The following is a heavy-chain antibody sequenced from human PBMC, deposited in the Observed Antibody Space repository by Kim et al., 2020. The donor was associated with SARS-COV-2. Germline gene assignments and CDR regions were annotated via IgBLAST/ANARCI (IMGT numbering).Heavy chain of an antibody. V-gene: IGHV3-23*01. J-gene: IGHJ6*01. D-gene: IGHD2-15*01. Sequence: GGSLRLSCAASGFTFSNYAMTWVRQAPGKGLEWVSGISYNSGSTNYADSVKGRFTMSGDNSKNPLYLQMNSLRAEDTAVYYCAKVVVTVSFDFFGWG. CDR1: GFTFSNYA. CDR2: ISYNSGST. CDR3: AKVVVTVSFDFFG.